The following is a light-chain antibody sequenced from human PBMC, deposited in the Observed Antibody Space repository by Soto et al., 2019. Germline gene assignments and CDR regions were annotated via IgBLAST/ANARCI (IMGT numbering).Light chain of an antibody. CDR2: DVS. J-gene: IGLJ1*01. V-gene: IGLV2-14*01. CDR3: SSYSKISTYV. CDR1: SSDVGGYNF. Sequence: QSALTQPASVSGSPGQSLTISCTGTSSDVGGYNFVSWYQQHPGKAPKFMIYDVSNRPSGVSNRFSGSKSGNTASLTISGLQAEDEADYYCSSYSKISTYVFGTGTKLTVL.